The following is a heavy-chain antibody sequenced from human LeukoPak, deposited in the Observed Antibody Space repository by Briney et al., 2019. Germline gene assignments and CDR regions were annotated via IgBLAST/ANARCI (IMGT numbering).Heavy chain of an antibody. CDR2: IYYSGST. Sequence: SETLSLTCTVSGGSISSYYWSWIRQPPGKGLEWIGYIYYSGSTNYNPSLKSRVTISVDTSKNQFSLKLSSVTAADTAVYYCARRGSYCTNGVCYTAFDYWGQGTLVTVSS. CDR1: GGSISSYY. CDR3: ARRGSYCTNGVCYTAFDY. D-gene: IGHD2-8*01. J-gene: IGHJ4*02. V-gene: IGHV4-59*01.